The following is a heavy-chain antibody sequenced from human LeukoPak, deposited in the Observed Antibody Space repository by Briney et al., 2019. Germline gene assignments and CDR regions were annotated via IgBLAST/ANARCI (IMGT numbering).Heavy chain of an antibody. J-gene: IGHJ6*02. V-gene: IGHV1-3*01. CDR3: ARDGKHIAVPGVRYPMDV. CDR1: GYTLTSFA. D-gene: IGHD6-19*01. Sequence: RASVKVSCKASGYTLTSFAMHWVRQAPGQRLEWMVRINAANGNAAYSQKFQGRVIITTDTSANTAYMELSSLRSEDTAVYYCARDGKHIAVPGVRYPMDVWGQGTAVTVSS. CDR2: INAANGNA.